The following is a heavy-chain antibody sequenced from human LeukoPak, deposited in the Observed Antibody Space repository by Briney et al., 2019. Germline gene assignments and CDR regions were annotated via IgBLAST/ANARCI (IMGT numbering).Heavy chain of an antibody. Sequence: GGSLRLSCAASGFTFASYGMSWVRQAPGKGLEWVSALSGSGSTTYYADSVKGRFTISRDNSKNTLYLQMNSLGAEDTAVYYCAKDLHWGFDYWGQGTLVTVSS. V-gene: IGHV3-23*01. J-gene: IGHJ4*02. CDR3: AKDLHWGFDY. D-gene: IGHD7-27*01. CDR1: GFTFASYG. CDR2: LSGSGSTT.